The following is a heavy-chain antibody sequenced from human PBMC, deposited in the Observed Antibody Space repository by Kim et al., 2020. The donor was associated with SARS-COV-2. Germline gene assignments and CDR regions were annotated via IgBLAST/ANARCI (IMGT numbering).Heavy chain of an antibody. CDR2: IYYSGST. J-gene: IGHJ4*02. D-gene: IGHD3-22*01. CDR3: ARRVMDYYDSSGYYLTYYFDY. Sequence: SETLSLTCTVSGGSISSYYWSWIRQPPGKGLEWIGYIYYSGSTNYNPSLKSRVTISVDTSKNQFSLKLSSVTAADTAVYYCARRVMDYYDSSGYYLTYYFDYWGQGTLVTVSS. V-gene: IGHV4-59*08. CDR1: GGSISSYY.